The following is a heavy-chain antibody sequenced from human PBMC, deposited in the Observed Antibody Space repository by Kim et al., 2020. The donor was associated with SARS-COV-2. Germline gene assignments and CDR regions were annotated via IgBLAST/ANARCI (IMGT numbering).Heavy chain of an antibody. V-gene: IGHV3-21*01. J-gene: IGHJ4*02. Sequence: SSSYIYYADSVKGRFTISGDNAKNSLYLQMNSLRAEDTAVYYCARDWRDYWGQGTLVTVSS. CDR3: ARDWRDY. D-gene: IGHD1-1*01. CDR2: SSSYI.